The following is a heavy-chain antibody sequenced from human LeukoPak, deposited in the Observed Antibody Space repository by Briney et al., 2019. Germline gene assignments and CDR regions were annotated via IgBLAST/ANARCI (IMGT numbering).Heavy chain of an antibody. Sequence: GGSLRLSCAASGFSFSSYEMNWVRQAPGKGLEWVAATSSSDAGTYHADSVRGRFTISRDNSKNTLYLHMNSLRAEDAAVYFCAKAPVTSCRGAYCYXFDSWGQGTLVTVX. CDR2: TSSSDAGT. CDR3: AKAPVTSCRGAYCYXFDS. J-gene: IGHJ4*02. V-gene: IGHV3-23*01. D-gene: IGHD2-21*01. CDR1: GFSFSSYE.